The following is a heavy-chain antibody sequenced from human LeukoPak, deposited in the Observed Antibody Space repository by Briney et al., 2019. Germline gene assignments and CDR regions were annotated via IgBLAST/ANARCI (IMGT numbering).Heavy chain of an antibody. Sequence: PSETLSLTCTVSARSISNYYWSWIRQPAGKGLNWLGRIYTSGSTNYNPSLESRVAMSVDTSKNQFSLKLTSETAADTAVYYCAREYCSSSSCFHYSYYYFMDVWGKGTKVTVSS. V-gene: IGHV4-4*07. D-gene: IGHD2-2*01. CDR2: IYTSGST. CDR3: AREYCSSSSCFHYSYYYFMDV. CDR1: ARSISNYY. J-gene: IGHJ6*04.